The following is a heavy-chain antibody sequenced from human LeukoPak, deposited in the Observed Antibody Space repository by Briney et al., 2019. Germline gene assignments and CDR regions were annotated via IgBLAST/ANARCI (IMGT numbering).Heavy chain of an antibody. CDR2: IYTSGST. J-gene: IGHJ5*02. V-gene: IGHV4-61*02. Sequence: SETLSLTCTVSGGSISSGSYYWSWIRQPAGKGLEWIGRIYTSGSTNYNPSLKSRVTISVDTSKNQFSLKLSSVTAADTAVYYCARGHIYLEYSSSPVGHSNWFDPWGQGTLVTVSS. CDR1: GGSISSGSYY. D-gene: IGHD6-6*01. CDR3: ARGHIYLEYSSSPVGHSNWFDP.